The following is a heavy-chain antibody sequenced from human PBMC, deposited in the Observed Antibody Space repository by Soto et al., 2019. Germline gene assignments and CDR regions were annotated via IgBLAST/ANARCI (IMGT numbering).Heavy chain of an antibody. Sequence: QVQLQQWGAGLLKPSETLSLTCAVYGGSLSAYYWSWIRQPPGKGLEWIGEINHSGTTNYNPSLKSRVIISVDTSQNQFSLKLSSVTAADTAVYHCALAPAALILHWGQGTLVTVSS. CDR1: GGSLSAYY. V-gene: IGHV4-34*01. J-gene: IGHJ1*01. CDR2: INHSGTT. CDR3: ALAPAALILH. D-gene: IGHD2-2*01.